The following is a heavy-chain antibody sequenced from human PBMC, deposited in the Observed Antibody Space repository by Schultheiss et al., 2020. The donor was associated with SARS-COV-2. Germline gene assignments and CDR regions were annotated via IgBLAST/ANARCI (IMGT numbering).Heavy chain of an antibody. CDR2: IYYSGST. CDR3: ASGIGDARIAAAGNSDAFDI. D-gene: IGHD6-13*01. J-gene: IGHJ3*02. V-gene: IGHV4-30-4*01. CDR1: GGSISSGDYY. Sequence: SETLSLTCTVSGGSISSGDYYWSWIRQPPGKGLEWIGYIYYSGSTNYNPSLKSRVTISVDTSKNQFSLKLSSVTAADTAVYYCASGIGDARIAAAGNSDAFDIWGQGTMVTVSS.